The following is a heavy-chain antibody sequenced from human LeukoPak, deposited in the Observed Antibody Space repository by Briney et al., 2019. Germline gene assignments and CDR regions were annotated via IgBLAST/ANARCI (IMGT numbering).Heavy chain of an antibody. D-gene: IGHD3-10*01. V-gene: IGHV4-34*01. CDR1: GGSFTGHY. CDR3: ARCGPRGTMVRGVTNWFDP. CDR2: VNHYDSI. J-gene: IGHJ5*02. Sequence: SETLSLTCDVSGGSFTGHYWTWIRQPPGQGLEWLGEVNHYDSITYNPSLKSRVTISVDTSKNQFSLKPSSVTAADTAVYYCARCGPRGTMVRGVTNWFDPWGQGTLVTVSS.